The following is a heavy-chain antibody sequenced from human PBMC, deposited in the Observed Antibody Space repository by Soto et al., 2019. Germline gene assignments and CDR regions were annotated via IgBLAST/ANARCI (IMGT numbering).Heavy chain of an antibody. CDR2: INTYNGNT. CDR3: ARECSSTSCYDYYYYGMDV. Sequence: ASVKVSCKASGYTFPTYALHWVRQAPGRRLEWMGWINTYNGNTKYSQKFQGRVTITTDTSASTAYMDLSSLRSEDTAVYYCARECSSTSCYDYYYYGMDVWGQGTTVTVSS. D-gene: IGHD2-2*01. CDR1: GYTFPTYA. V-gene: IGHV1-3*04. J-gene: IGHJ6*02.